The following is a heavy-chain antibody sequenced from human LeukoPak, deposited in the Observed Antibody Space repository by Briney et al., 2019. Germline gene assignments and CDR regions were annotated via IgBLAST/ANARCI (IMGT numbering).Heavy chain of an antibody. CDR2: IYWNDDK. J-gene: IGHJ4*02. Sequence: GSGPTPVKPTQTLTLTCTFSGFSLSTRGVGVGWIRQPPGKALEWLALIYWNDDKRYSPSLKSRLTITKDTSKNQVVLTMTNMDPVDSATYYCAHKYDFWSGYGYWGQGTLVTVSS. D-gene: IGHD3-3*01. CDR3: AHKYDFWSGYGY. CDR1: GFSLSTRGVG. V-gene: IGHV2-5*01.